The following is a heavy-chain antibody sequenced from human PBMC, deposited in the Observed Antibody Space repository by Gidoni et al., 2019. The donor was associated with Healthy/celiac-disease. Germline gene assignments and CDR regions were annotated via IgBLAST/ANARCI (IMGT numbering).Heavy chain of an antibody. Sequence: EVQLVESGGGLVKPGGSLRLSCAASGFTFSSYSMNWVRQAPGKGLEWVSSISSSSSYIYYADSVKGRFTISRDNAKNSLYLQMNSLRAEDTAVYYCARMGLRDYYYYGMDVWGQGTTVTVSS. D-gene: IGHD5-12*01. V-gene: IGHV3-21*01. CDR2: ISSSSSYI. CDR3: ARMGLRDYYYYGMDV. J-gene: IGHJ6*02. CDR1: GFTFSSYS.